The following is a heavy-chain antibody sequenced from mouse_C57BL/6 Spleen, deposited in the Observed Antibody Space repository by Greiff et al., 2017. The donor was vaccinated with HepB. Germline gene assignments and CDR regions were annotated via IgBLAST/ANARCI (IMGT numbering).Heavy chain of an antibody. J-gene: IGHJ4*01. V-gene: IGHV1-82*01. CDR3: ERWGTTVVPYYAMDY. CDR1: GYAFSSSW. D-gene: IGHD1-1*01. CDR2: IYPGDGDT. Sequence: QVQLQQSGPELVKPGASVKISCKASGYAFSSSWMNWVKQRPGKGLEWIGRIYPGDGDTNYNGKFKGKATLTADKSSSTAYMQLSSLTSEDSAVYFCERWGTTVVPYYAMDYWGQGTSVTVSS.